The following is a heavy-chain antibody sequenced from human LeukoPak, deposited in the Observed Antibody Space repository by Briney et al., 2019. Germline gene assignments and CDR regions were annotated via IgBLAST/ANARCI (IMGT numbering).Heavy chain of an antibody. CDR3: ARSHQLLGYGMDV. Sequence: GGSLRLSCAASGFTFSSYWMSWVRQAPGKGLEWVANIKQDGSEKYYVDSVKGRFTIIRDNDKNSLYPQMSSLRAEDTAVYYCARSHQLLGYGMDVWGQGTTVTVSS. D-gene: IGHD2-2*01. V-gene: IGHV3-7*01. J-gene: IGHJ6*02. CDR1: GFTFSSYW. CDR2: IKQDGSEK.